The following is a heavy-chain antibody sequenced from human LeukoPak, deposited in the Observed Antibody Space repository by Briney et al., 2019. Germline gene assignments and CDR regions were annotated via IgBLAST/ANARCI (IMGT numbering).Heavy chain of an antibody. V-gene: IGHV7-4-1*02. CDR2: INTNTGNP. Sequence: ASVKVSCKASGYTFTSYAMNWVGQAPGQGLEWMGWINTNTGNPTYAQGFTGRFVFSLDTSVSTAYLQISSLKAEDTAVYYCARDDYDILTGYSHPNPWGQGTLVTVSS. D-gene: IGHD3-9*01. CDR3: ARDDYDILTGYSHPNP. CDR1: GYTFTSYA. J-gene: IGHJ5*02.